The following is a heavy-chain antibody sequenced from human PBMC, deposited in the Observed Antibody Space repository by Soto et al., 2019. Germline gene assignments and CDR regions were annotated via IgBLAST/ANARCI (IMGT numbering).Heavy chain of an antibody. J-gene: IGHJ1*01. CDR2: ISAYNGNT. CDR1: GYTFTSYG. D-gene: IGHD2-15*01. V-gene: IGHV1-18*01. CDR3: ARGGLVVVAAIGQYEYFQH. Sequence: ASVKVSCKASGYTFTSYGISWVRQAPGQGLEWMGWISAYNGNTNYAQKLQGRVTMTTDTSTSTAYIELRSLRSDATAVYYCARGGLVVVAAIGQYEYFQHWGQGTLVTVSS.